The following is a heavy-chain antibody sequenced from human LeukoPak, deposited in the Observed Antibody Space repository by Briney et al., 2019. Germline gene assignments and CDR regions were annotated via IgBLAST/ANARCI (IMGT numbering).Heavy chain of an antibody. V-gene: IGHV4-39*01. J-gene: IGHJ4*02. CDR1: GGSISSTTSY. Sequence: SETLSLTCAVSGGSISSTTSYWGWIRQPPGKGREWIGRIYYSGSTFYNPSLKSRVTISVDTSKNQLSLRLSSVTAADTAVYYCARHGSTDYFDYWGQGTLATVSS. CDR2: IYYSGST. D-gene: IGHD2-2*03. CDR3: ARHGSTDYFDY.